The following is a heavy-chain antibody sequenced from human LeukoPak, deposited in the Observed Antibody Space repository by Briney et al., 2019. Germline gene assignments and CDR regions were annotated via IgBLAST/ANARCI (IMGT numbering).Heavy chain of an antibody. J-gene: IGHJ4*02. CDR1: GFSFSNYA. V-gene: IGHV3-23*01. Sequence: GGSLRLSCAASGFSFSNYAMSWVRQAPGKGLEWVSAISDRDGSTYYAGSVKGRFTISRDNSKNTLYLQMNSLRGEDTAVYYCAKSRGWLQIWDYWGQGTLVTVSS. D-gene: IGHD5-24*01. CDR2: ISDRDGST. CDR3: AKSRGWLQIWDY.